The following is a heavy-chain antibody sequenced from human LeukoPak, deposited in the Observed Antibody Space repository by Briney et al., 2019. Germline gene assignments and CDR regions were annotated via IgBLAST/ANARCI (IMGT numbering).Heavy chain of an antibody. D-gene: IGHD1-26*01. CDR2: IHYSGST. CDR1: GGSNSNYY. J-gene: IGHJ6*02. CDR3: ARLSGSSYYYYGMDV. V-gene: IGHV4-59*01. Sequence: SETLSLTCTVSGGSNSNYYWTWIRQPPGKGLEWIGYIHYSGSTNYNPSLKRRVTISVDTSKTQFSLNLNSVTAADTAVYYCARLSGSSYYYYGMDVWGQGTTVTVSS.